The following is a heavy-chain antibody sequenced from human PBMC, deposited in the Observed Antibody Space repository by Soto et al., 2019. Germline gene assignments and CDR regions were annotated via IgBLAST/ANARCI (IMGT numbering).Heavy chain of an antibody. Sequence: QVPLVQSGAEVKKPVSSVKVSCKTSGGTLNSYAIGWLRQAPGQGIEYVGGIIPLLRTTNYAQKAQCRVTIIAEESTRTVYMEMRRLTSEDTAVYYGARGSPDGYYASGIYGPYAFDIWGQGPMVTVSS. CDR1: GGTLNSYA. D-gene: IGHD3-10*01. CDR3: ARGSPDGYYASGIYGPYAFDI. J-gene: IGHJ3*02. V-gene: IGHV1-69*01. CDR2: IIPLLRTT.